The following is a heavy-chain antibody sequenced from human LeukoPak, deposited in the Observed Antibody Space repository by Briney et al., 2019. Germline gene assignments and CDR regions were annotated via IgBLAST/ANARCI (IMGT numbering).Heavy chain of an antibody. CDR2: ISSSSSTI. D-gene: IGHD6-13*01. CDR1: GFTFRSYS. V-gene: IGHV3-48*02. Sequence: GGSLRLSCADSGFTFRSYSMNWVRQAPGKGLEWVSYISSSSSTIYYADSVKGRFTISRDNAKNSLYLQMNSLRYEDTAIYYCARGGSSWSVFDHWGQGTLVTVSS. CDR3: ARGGSSWSVFDH. J-gene: IGHJ4*02.